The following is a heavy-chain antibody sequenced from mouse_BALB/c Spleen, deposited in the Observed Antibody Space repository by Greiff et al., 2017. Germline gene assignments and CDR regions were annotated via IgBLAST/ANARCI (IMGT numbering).Heavy chain of an antibody. CDR2: INPNNGGT. J-gene: IGHJ2*01. CDR1: GYTFTDYN. D-gene: IGHD1-1*01. CDR3: ARGYGSSQYYFDY. V-gene: IGHV1-18*01. Sequence: VQLKQSGPELVKPGASVKIPCKASGYTFTDYNMDWVKQSHGKSLEWIGDINPNNGGTIYNQKFKGKATLTVDKSSSTAYMELRSRTSEDTAVYYCARGYGSSQYYFDYWGQGTTLTVSA.